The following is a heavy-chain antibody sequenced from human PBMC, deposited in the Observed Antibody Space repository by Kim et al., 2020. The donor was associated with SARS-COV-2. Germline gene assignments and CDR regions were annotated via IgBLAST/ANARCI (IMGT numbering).Heavy chain of an antibody. CDR3: ARRAGPKGTTGTWDY. CDR1: GYSFTSYW. Sequence: GESLKISCKGSGYSFTSYWIGWVRQMPGKGLEWMGIIYPGDSDTRYSPSFQGQVTISADKSISTAYLQWSSLKASDTAMYYCARRAGPKGTTGTWDYWGQGTLVTVSS. V-gene: IGHV5-51*01. D-gene: IGHD1-1*01. J-gene: IGHJ4*02. CDR2: IYPGDSDT.